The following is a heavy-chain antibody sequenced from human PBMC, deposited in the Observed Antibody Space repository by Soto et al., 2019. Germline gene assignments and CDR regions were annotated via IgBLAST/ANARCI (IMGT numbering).Heavy chain of an antibody. CDR1: GGSISSYY. Sequence: SETLSLTCTVSGGSISSYYWSWIRQPPGKGLEWIGYIYYSGSTNYNPSLKSRVTISVDTSKNQFSLKLSSVTAADTAVYYCARAFGSGPSNYYYMDVWGKGTTVTVSS. CDR3: ARAFGSGPSNYYYMDV. CDR2: IYYSGST. J-gene: IGHJ6*03. V-gene: IGHV4-59*01. D-gene: IGHD3-10*01.